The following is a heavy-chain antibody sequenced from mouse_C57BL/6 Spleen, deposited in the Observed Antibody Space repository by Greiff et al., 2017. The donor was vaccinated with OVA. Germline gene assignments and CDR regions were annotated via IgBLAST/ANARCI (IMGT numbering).Heavy chain of an antibody. V-gene: IGHV1-77*01. CDR2: IGPGSGST. D-gene: IGHD4-1*01. CDR1: GYTFTDYY. J-gene: IGHJ2*01. CDR3: ARERVRKTGTLDY. Sequence: QVQLQQSGAELVKPGASVKISCKASGYTFTDYYINWVKQRPGQGLEWIGKIGPGSGSTYYNEKFTGKATLTADKSSSTAYMQRSSLTSEDSAVYYGARERVRKTGTLDYWGQGTTLTVSA.